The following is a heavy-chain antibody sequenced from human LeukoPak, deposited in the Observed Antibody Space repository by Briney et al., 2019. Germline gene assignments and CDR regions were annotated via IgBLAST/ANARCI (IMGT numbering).Heavy chain of an antibody. CDR3: ARDGSGWSNWLDP. CDR2: INSDGVGT. D-gene: IGHD6-13*01. V-gene: IGHV3-74*01. CDR1: GFTFSSYW. Sequence: PGGSLRLSCAASGFTFSSYWMHWVRQAPGKGLVWVSRINSDGVGTSYADSVKGRFTISRDNAKNTLYLQMNNLRAEDTAVYYCARDGSGWSNWLDPWGQGTLVTVSS. J-gene: IGHJ5*02.